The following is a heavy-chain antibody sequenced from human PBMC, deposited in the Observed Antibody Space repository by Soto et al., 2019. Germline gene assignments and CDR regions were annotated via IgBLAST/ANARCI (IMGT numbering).Heavy chain of an antibody. J-gene: IGHJ4*02. CDR2: IYYSGNT. D-gene: IGHD3-16*01. V-gene: IGHV4-30-4*01. CDR1: GGSTSSDNY. Sequence: TSETLSLTCTVSGGSTSSDNYRSWIRQPPGKGLEWIGHIYYSGNTDYNPSLKSRLAISIDTSKNQFSLKLSSVTAADTAVYFCAREGGESSDGLYYFDSWGQGSLVTVSS. CDR3: AREGGESSDGLYYFDS.